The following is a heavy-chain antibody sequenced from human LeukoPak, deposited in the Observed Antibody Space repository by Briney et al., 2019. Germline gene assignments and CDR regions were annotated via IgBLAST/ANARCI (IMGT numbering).Heavy chain of an antibody. CDR3: AKDRAAAGTSGWFDP. CDR1: GFTFSSYG. CDR2: IRYDGSNK. V-gene: IGHV3-30*02. Sequence: GGSLRLSCAASGFTFSSYGMHWVRQAPGKGLEWVAFIRYDGSNKYYADSVKGRFTISRDNSKNTLYLQMNSLRAEDTAVYYCAKDRAAAGTSGWFDPWGQGTLVTVSS. D-gene: IGHD6-13*01. J-gene: IGHJ5*02.